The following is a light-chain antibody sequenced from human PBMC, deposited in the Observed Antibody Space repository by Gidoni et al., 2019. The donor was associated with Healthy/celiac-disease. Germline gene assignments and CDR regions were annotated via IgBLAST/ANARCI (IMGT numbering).Light chain of an antibody. CDR2: DAS. V-gene: IGKV3-11*01. CDR3: QQRSNWPPYT. Sequence: EIVLTQSPATLSLSPGERATLSCRASQSVSSYLAWYQQKPGQAPRLLIYDASNRATGIPARFSGSGSGTDFTLTISSLEPEDFAVYYCQQRSNWPPYTVXXXTKLEIK. CDR1: QSVSSY. J-gene: IGKJ2*01.